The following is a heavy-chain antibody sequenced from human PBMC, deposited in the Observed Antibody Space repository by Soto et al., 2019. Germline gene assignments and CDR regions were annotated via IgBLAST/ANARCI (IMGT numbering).Heavy chain of an antibody. CDR3: ARDYYDYGSSPGAFDI. D-gene: IGHD4-17*01. CDR2: IYYSGST. J-gene: IGHJ3*02. CDR1: GGSISSGGYY. Sequence: SETLSLTCTVSGGSISSGGYYWSWIRQHPGKGLEWIGYIYYSGSTYYNPSLKSRVTISVDTSKNQFSLKLSSVTAADTAVYYCARDYYDYGSSPGAFDIWGQGTMVTVS. V-gene: IGHV4-31*03.